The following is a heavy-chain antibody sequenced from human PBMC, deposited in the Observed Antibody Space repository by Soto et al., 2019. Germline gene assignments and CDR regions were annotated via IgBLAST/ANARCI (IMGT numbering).Heavy chain of an antibody. CDR2: IYYSGST. V-gene: IGHV4-61*01. Sequence: SETLSLTCTVSGGSVSSGSYYWSWIRQPPGKGLEWIGYIYYSGSTNYNPSLKSRVTISVDTSKNQFSLKLSSVAAADTAVYYCARGRVIAADYYGMDVWGQGTTVTVSS. J-gene: IGHJ6*02. CDR1: GGSVSSGSYY. D-gene: IGHD6-13*01. CDR3: ARGRVIAADYYGMDV.